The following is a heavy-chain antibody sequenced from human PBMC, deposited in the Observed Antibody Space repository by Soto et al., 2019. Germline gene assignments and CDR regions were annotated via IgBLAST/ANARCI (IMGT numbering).Heavy chain of an antibody. V-gene: IGHV3-30*18. CDR1: GFTFSSYG. J-gene: IGHJ4*02. CDR3: ANSPDYYDSSGYLSLFDY. D-gene: IGHD3-22*01. CDR2: ISYDGSNK. Sequence: GGSLRLSCAASGFTFSSYGMHWVRQAPGKGLEWVAVISYDGSNKYYADSVKGRFTISRDNSKNTLYLQMNSLRAEDTAVYYCANSPDYYDSSGYLSLFDYWGQGTLVTVSS.